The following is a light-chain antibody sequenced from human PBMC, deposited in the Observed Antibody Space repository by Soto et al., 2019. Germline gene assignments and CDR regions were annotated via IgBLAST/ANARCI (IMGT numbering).Light chain of an antibody. J-gene: IGKJ4*01. CDR2: TAS. V-gene: IGKV3-15*01. Sequence: EKALTKLPAAFSFSPGESATLSCRASHIFASKLAWYHRKPGQAPRLLILTASTRATGIPATFSGSGSGTEFTLTINSLQSEDFAVYYCQQYNNWPLTFGGGTKVEI. CDR3: QQYNNWPLT. CDR1: HIFASK.